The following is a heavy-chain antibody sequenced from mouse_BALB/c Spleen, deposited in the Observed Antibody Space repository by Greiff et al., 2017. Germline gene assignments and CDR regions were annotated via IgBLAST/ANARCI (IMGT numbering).Heavy chain of an antibody. CDR2: ISTYYGDA. Sequence: VKLQESGAELVRPGVSVKISCKGSGYTFTDYAMHWVKQSHAKSLEWIGVISTYYGDASYNQKFKGKATMTVDKSSSTAYMELARLTSEDSAIYYCAREGNTTGAWFAYWGQGTLVTVSA. CDR3: AREGNTTGAWFAY. CDR1: GYTFTDYA. D-gene: IGHD1-1*01. J-gene: IGHJ3*01. V-gene: IGHV1S137*01.